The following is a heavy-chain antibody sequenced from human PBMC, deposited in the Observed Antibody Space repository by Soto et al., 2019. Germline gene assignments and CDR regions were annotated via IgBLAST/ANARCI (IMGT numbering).Heavy chain of an antibody. Sequence: PSETQALTYASSGTFTNPCYRSWLRQPPGKGLEWIGYIYYSGTTNYNPSLRGRVTISVDTSKNHFSLNLRSVTAADTAVYYCARHVDTTRAYYFDYWGQGILVTVSS. V-gene: IGHV4-59*01. CDR2: IYYSGTT. D-gene: IGHD5-18*01. CDR1: GTFTNPCY. J-gene: IGHJ4*02. CDR3: ARHVDTTRAYYFDY.